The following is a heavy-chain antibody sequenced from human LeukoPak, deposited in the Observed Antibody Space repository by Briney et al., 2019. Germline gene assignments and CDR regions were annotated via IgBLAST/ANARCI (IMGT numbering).Heavy chain of an antibody. CDR3: AVSRILGYYPGY. Sequence: GASVKVSCKASGGTFSSYAISWVRQAPGQGLEWMGRIIPIFGIANYAQKFQGRVTITADKSTSTAYMELSSLRSEDTAVYYCAVSRILGYYPGYWGQGTLVTVSS. V-gene: IGHV1-69*04. J-gene: IGHJ4*02. CDR2: IIPIFGIA. D-gene: IGHD2-15*01. CDR1: GGTFSSYA.